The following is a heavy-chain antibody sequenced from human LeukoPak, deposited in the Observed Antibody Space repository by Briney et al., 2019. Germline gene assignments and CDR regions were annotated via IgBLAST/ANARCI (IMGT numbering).Heavy chain of an antibody. D-gene: IGHD5-24*01. V-gene: IGHV1-2*02. Sequence: ASVKVSCKASGYIFTGYYIHWVRQAPGQGLEWMGWINPNSDGTNYAQKFQGRVTMTRDTSISTAYMELSRLRSDDTAVYYCARTLDGYSLQYSDYWGQGTVVTVSS. CDR3: ARTLDGYSLQYSDY. J-gene: IGHJ4*02. CDR2: INPNSDGT. CDR1: GYIFTGYY.